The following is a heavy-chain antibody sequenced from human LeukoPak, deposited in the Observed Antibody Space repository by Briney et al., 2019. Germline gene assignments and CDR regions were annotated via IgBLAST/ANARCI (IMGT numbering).Heavy chain of an antibody. CDR1: GFTFSSYA. CDR2: ISYDGSNK. D-gene: IGHD3-22*01. V-gene: IGHV3-30*04. CDR3: AKDISGYYSFDY. J-gene: IGHJ4*02. Sequence: GRSLRLSCAASGFTFSSYAMHWVRQAPGKGLEWVAVISYDGSNKYYADSVKGRFTISRDNSKNTLYLQMNSLRAEDTALYYCAKDISGYYSFDYWGQGNLVTVSS.